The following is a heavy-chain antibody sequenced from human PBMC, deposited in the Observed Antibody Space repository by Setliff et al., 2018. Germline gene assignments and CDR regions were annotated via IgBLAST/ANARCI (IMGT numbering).Heavy chain of an antibody. D-gene: IGHD6-19*01. J-gene: IGHJ6*03. V-gene: IGHV4-34*01. CDR2: ITHTGTTGST. CDR3: ARCPRRGNGWYPYYVDV. Sequence: SETLSLTCAASGGTFTYYYWTWIRQSPAKGLEWIGEITHTGTTGSTKYNPSLKSRATVSVDTSTSQFSLRLTSVTAADSAVYFCARCPRRGNGWYPYYVDVWGKGTTVTVSS. CDR1: GGTFTYYY.